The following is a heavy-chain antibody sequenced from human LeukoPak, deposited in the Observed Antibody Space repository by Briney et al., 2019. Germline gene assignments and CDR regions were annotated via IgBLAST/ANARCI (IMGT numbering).Heavy chain of an antibody. V-gene: IGHV3-23*01. CDR2: IYENGGTT. CDR3: AKGFGYGGNSGIDY. CDR1: GFTFRSHA. D-gene: IGHD4-23*01. Sequence: GGSLRLSCVGSGFTFRSHAMSWVRQAPEKGLEFVSGIYENGGTTYYADSVKGRFSISRDNSKNTLYLQMDSLRGEDTAVYYCAKGFGYGGNSGIDYWGQGTLVTVSS. J-gene: IGHJ4*02.